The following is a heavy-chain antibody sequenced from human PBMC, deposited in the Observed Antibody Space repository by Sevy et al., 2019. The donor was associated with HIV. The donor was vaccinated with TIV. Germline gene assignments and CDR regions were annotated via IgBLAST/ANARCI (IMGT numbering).Heavy chain of an antibody. CDR1: GFTFSNAW. J-gene: IGHJ6*03. D-gene: IGHD6-6*01. V-gene: IGHV3-15*01. CDR2: IKSKTDGGTT. CDR3: TTVRYSSSPDYYYYYYMDV. Sequence: GGSLRLSCAASGFTFSNAWMSWVRQAPGKGLEWVGRIKSKTDGGTTDYAAPVKGRFTISRDDSKNTRYLQMNSLKTEDTAVYYCTTVRYSSSPDYYYYYYMDVWGKGTTVTVSS.